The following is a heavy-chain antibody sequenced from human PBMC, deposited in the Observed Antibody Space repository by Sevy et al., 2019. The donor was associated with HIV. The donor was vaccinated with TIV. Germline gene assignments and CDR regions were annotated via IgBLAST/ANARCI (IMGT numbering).Heavy chain of an antibody. D-gene: IGHD6-13*01. CDR1: GFTFHSYA. Sequence: GGSLRLSCAASGFTFHSYAMNWVRQAPGKGLEWVAVISYDGSSKYYADSVKGRFTISRDNSKNTVYLQMNSLRAEDTAVYYCARESSSTWQAGYYGMAVWGQGTTVTVSS. CDR2: ISYDGSSK. J-gene: IGHJ6*02. CDR3: ARESSSTWQAGYYGMAV. V-gene: IGHV3-30*04.